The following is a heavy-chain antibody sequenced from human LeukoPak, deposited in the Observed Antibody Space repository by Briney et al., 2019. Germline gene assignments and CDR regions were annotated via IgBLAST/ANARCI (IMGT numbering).Heavy chain of an antibody. D-gene: IGHD2/OR15-2a*01. Sequence: ASVKVSCKASGYTFTGYYIKWVRQAPGQGLEWMGWINPNSGGTNYAQKFQGRVTMTRDTSINTAHMELSRLRYDDTAVYYCARDAYLGDFDIWGQGTMVTVSS. CDR3: ARDAYLGDFDI. V-gene: IGHV1-2*02. CDR2: INPNSGGT. J-gene: IGHJ3*02. CDR1: GYTFTGYY.